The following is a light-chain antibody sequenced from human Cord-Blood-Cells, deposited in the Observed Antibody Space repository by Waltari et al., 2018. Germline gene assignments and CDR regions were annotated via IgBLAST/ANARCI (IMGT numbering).Light chain of an antibody. CDR2: DAS. V-gene: IGKV3-11*01. Sequence: EIVLTQSPATLSLSPGERATLSCRTSQSVSSYLAWYQQKPGQAPRLLIYDASNRATCIPARFSGSGSETDFTRTISSLEPEDFAVYYCQQRSNWPPWTFGQGTKVEIK. J-gene: IGKJ1*01. CDR1: QSVSSY. CDR3: QQRSNWPPWT.